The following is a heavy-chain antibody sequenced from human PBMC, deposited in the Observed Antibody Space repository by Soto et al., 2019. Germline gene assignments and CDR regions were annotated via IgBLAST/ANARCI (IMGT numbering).Heavy chain of an antibody. J-gene: IGHJ3*02. CDR3: AKKYCTSTSCNDAFDI. CDR2: LYKSGST. V-gene: IGHV4-59*02. Sequence: SETLSLTCTVSGGSVSSSYWTWIRQPPGKGLEWIGYLYKSGSTNYNPSLKGRVTIAVDTSKNQFSLRLSSVTAADTAVYYCAKKYCTSTSCNDAFDIWGQGTMVTVSS. CDR1: GGSVSSSY. D-gene: IGHD2-2*01.